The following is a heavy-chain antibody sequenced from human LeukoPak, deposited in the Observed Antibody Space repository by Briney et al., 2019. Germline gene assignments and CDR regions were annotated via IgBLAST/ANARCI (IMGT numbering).Heavy chain of an antibody. V-gene: IGHV3-20*04. Sequence: PGGSLRLSCAASGFTFDDYGMSWVRQVPGKGLEWVSGINWNGAGTGYADSVKGRFTISRDNAKNSLYLQMNSLRVEDTAFYYCARVPRARAVTGTTYYYYMDVWGKGTTVTVSS. CDR3: ARVPRARAVTGTTYYYYMDV. D-gene: IGHD1-7*01. CDR1: GFTFDDYG. CDR2: INWNGAGT. J-gene: IGHJ6*03.